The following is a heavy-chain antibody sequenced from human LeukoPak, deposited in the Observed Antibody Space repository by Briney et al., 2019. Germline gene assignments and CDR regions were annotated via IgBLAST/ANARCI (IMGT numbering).Heavy chain of an antibody. J-gene: IGHJ5*02. CDR1: GGSFSGYY. D-gene: IGHD2-21*02. Sequence: SETLSLTCAVYGGSFSGYYWSWIRQPPGKGLEWIGEINHSGSTNYNPSLKSRVTISVDTSKNQFSLKLSFVTAADTAVYYCARGGHIVVVTGSPSDPQFDPWGQGTLVTVSS. V-gene: IGHV4-34*01. CDR3: ARGGHIVVVTGSPSDPQFDP. CDR2: INHSGST.